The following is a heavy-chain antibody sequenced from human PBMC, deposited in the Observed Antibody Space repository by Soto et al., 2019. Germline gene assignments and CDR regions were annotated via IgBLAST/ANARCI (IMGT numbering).Heavy chain of an antibody. Sequence: GASVEDYWDASGGTLNSAASIWVRQAPGQGLEWMGGIIPIFGTANYAQKFQGRVTITADESTSTAYMELSSLRSEDTAVYYCARVSGDFWSGYFGSGYYYYGMDVWGQGTTVTVSS. D-gene: IGHD3-3*01. CDR3: ARVSGDFWSGYFGSGYYYYGMDV. J-gene: IGHJ6*02. CDR2: IIPIFGTA. V-gene: IGHV1-69*13. CDR1: GGTLNSAA.